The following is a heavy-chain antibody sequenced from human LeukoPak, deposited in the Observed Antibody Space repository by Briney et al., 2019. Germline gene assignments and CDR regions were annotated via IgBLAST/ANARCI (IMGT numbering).Heavy chain of an antibody. CDR3: ARVGGYCSGGSCYDIFDY. CDR1: GFTFSSYS. Sequence: GGSLRLSCAASGFTFSSYSMNWVRQAPGKGLEWVSSISSSSSYIYYADSVKGRFTISRDNAKNSLYLQMNSLRAEDTAVYYCARVGGYCSGGSCYDIFDYWGQGTLVTVSS. D-gene: IGHD2-15*01. CDR2: ISSSSSYI. V-gene: IGHV3-21*01. J-gene: IGHJ4*02.